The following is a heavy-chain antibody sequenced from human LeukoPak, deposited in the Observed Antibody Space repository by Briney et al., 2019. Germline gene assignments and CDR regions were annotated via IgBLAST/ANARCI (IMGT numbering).Heavy chain of an antibody. CDR3: TRLRPSGDSSGYPFDY. CDR2: IRSKANSYAT. J-gene: IGHJ4*02. CDR1: GFTFSGSA. V-gene: IGHV3-73*01. Sequence: GGSLRLSCAASGFTFSGSAMHWVRQASGKGLEWVGRIRSKANSYATAYAASVKGRFTISRDDSKNTAYLQMNSLKTEDTAVCYCTRLRPSGDSSGYPFDYWGQGTLVTVSS. D-gene: IGHD3-22*01.